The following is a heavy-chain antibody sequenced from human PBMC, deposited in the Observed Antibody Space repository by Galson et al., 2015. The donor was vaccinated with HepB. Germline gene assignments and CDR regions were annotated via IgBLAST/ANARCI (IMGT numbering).Heavy chain of an antibody. CDR3: AREVVEGTSNSWYVYEY. J-gene: IGHJ4*02. CDR1: GFTFTNYG. Sequence: SVKVSCKASGFTFTNYGFTWVRQAPGQGLEWMGWISAYNGNTKYAQKFQGRVTMTTDTSTTTAYMELRSLRSDDTAVYYCAREVVEGTSNSWYVYEYWGQGTLVTVSS. D-gene: IGHD6-13*01. V-gene: IGHV1-18*01. CDR2: ISAYNGNT.